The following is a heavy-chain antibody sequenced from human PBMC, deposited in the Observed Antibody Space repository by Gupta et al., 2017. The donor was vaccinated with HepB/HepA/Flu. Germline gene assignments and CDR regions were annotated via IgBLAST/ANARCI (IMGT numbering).Heavy chain of an antibody. J-gene: IGHJ6*03. CDR3: AKDLHFWSAMDV. V-gene: IGHV3-23*01. D-gene: IGHD3-3*02. Sequence: EVKLLESGGGLVQPGGSLRLSCAASGLSFSSNAMSWVRQAPGKGLEWVSGIGSDINTHYADSVKGRFTISRDNSKNTVYLQMNSLRAEDTAVYYCAKDLHFWSAMDVWGEGTTVTVSS. CDR1: GLSFSSNA. CDR2: IGSDINT.